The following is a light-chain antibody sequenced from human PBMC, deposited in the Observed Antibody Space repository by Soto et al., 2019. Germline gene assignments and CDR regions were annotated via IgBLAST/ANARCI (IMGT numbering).Light chain of an antibody. V-gene: IGLV2-11*01. J-gene: IGLJ1*01. Sequence: QSAASHPRSVSWSPGHSVTVARTGTSSDVGAYDYVSWYQQHPGKAPKLMIYDVSKRPSGVPDRFSGSKSGNTASLTISGLQAEDEAHYYRCSYAGSYAYAYVFGAGTKVTVL. CDR2: DVS. CDR3: CSYAGSYAYAYV. CDR1: SSDVGAYDY.